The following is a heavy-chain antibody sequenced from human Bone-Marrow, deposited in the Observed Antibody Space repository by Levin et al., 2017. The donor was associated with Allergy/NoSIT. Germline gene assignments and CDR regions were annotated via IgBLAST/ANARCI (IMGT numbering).Heavy chain of an antibody. CDR1: GFTFNLYW. Sequence: SCAASGFTFNLYWMNWIRQAPGKGLEWVANIEKDGNEMHYVDSVEGRFTISRDNTKKGLYLEMSSLRVEDTALYYCGTDVGIAVADRNYWGQGVLLTVSS. V-gene: IGHV3-7*01. CDR3: GTDVGIAVADRNY. J-gene: IGHJ4*02. CDR2: IEKDGNEM. D-gene: IGHD6-19*01.